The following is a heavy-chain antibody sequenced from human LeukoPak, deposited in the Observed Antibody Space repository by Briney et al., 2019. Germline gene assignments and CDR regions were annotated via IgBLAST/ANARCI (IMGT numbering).Heavy chain of an antibody. Sequence: GESLRISCKGSGYSFTSYWIGWVRQLPGKGLEWMGIIYPGDSDTRYSPSFQGQVTISADKSISTAYLQWSSLKASDTATYYCARHVEMATINFDYWGQGTLVTVSS. J-gene: IGHJ4*02. CDR2: IYPGDSDT. CDR1: GYSFTSYW. D-gene: IGHD5-24*01. V-gene: IGHV5-51*01. CDR3: ARHVEMATINFDY.